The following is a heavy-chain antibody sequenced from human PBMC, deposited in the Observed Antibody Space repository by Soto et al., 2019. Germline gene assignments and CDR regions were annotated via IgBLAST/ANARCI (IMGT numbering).Heavy chain of an antibody. CDR1: TDSMRTYS. J-gene: IGHJ4*02. Sequence: QVQLQESGPGLVRPAEPLSLICSVSTDSMRTYSWTWIGQSPGKGLEWIGYVYHTGRSEYTPPLESRVTISIDMSKKQFSLQLTSVTAADTAVYFCARDDTTGLLEFWGQGTLVTVSS. CDR2: VYHTGRS. V-gene: IGHV4-59*01. CDR3: ARDDTTGLLEF.